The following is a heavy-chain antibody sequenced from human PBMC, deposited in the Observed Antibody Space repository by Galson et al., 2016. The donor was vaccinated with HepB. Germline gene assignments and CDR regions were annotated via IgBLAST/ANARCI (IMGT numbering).Heavy chain of an antibody. Sequence: ETLSLTCAAYVGSFSEYYWSWIRQSPGKGLEWIGEINHTGTTKYNPSLKSRVTISVDTSKKELSLKLTSVTAADTAVYYCAKFDFHGGVCLDYWGQGALVTVSA. CDR1: VGSFSEYY. CDR3: AKFDFHGGVCLDY. V-gene: IGHV4-34*01. J-gene: IGHJ4*02. CDR2: INHTGTT. D-gene: IGHD2-8*02.